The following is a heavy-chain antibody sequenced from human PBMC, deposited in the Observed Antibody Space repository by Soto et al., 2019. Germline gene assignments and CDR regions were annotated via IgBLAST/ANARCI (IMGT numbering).Heavy chain of an antibody. CDR2: IYYSGST. D-gene: IGHD3-3*01. V-gene: IGHV4-31*03. Sequence: SETLSLTCTVSGGSISSGGYYWSWIRQHPGKGLEWIGYIYYSGSTYYNPSLKSRVTISVDTSKNQFSLKLSSVTAADTAVYYCAREKTLITIFGVVESDWFDPGAREPWSPSPQ. CDR1: GGSISSGGYY. J-gene: IGHJ5*02. CDR3: AREKTLITIFGVVESDWFDP.